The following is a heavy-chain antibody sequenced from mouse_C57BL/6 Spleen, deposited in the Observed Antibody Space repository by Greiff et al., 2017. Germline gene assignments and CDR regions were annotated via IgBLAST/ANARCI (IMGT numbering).Heavy chain of an antibody. CDR1: GYTFTDYN. CDR3: ARWDDYVESAMDY. Sequence: EVQLQQSGPELVKPGASVKMSCKASGYTFTDYNMHWVKQSHGKSLEWIGYINPNNGGTSYNQKFKGKATLTVNKSSSTAYMELRSLTSEDSAVYYCARWDDYVESAMDYWGQGTSVTVSS. D-gene: IGHD2-4*01. CDR2: INPNNGGT. V-gene: IGHV1-22*01. J-gene: IGHJ4*01.